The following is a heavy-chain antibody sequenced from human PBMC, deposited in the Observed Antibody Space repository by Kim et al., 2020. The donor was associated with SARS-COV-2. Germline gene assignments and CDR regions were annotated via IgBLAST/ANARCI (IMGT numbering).Heavy chain of an antibody. V-gene: IGHV3-48*02. CDR2: ISRSRSTI. Sequence: GGSLRLSCAASDFSFSSYSMNWVRQAPGKGLEWVSYISRSRSTINYADSVKGRFTISRDDAKNSLYLQMNSLRDEDTAVYYCARGLSDLGYNDYYMDVWGQGTTVTVSS. J-gene: IGHJ6*02. CDR3: ARGLSDLGYNDYYMDV. CDR1: DFSFSSYS. D-gene: IGHD3-10*01.